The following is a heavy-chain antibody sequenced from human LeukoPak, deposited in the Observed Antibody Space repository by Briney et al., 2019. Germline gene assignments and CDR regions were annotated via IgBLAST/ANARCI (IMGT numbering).Heavy chain of an antibody. V-gene: IGHV3-74*01. J-gene: IGHJ4*02. CDR1: GFTFNSYW. D-gene: IGHD4-17*01. CDR2: INSDGSGT. Sequence: GGSLRLSCAASGFTFNSYWVHWVRQAPGKGLVGVSRINSDGSGTRDADFVRGRFTISRDNAKNSLYLQMNTLRAEDTAVYYCARDPTDYVSQDDYFDYWGQGTPVTVSS. CDR3: ARDPTDYVSQDDYFDY.